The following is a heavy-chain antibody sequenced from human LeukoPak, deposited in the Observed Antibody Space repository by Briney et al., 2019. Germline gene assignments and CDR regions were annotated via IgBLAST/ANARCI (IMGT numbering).Heavy chain of an antibody. Sequence: GGSLRLSCTASEFTVSSDYMNWVRQAPGKGLEWVAFIRYDVSNKYYADSVKGRFTISRDNSKNTLYLQMNSLRAEDTAVYYCAKDRYVRYCSSTSCYHQNYFDYWGQGTLVTVSS. CDR1: EFTVSSDY. V-gene: IGHV3-30*02. CDR2: IRYDVSNK. CDR3: AKDRYVRYCSSTSCYHQNYFDY. D-gene: IGHD2-2*01. J-gene: IGHJ4*02.